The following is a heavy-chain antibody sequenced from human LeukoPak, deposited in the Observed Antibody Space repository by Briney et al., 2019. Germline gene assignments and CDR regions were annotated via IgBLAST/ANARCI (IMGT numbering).Heavy chain of an antibody. CDR2: ISSSGSTI. D-gene: IGHD2-2*01. CDR3: ARELDIVVVPAALDY. Sequence: GGSLRLSCAASGFTVSSNYMSWVRQAPGKGLEWVSYISSSGSTIYYADSVKGRFTISRDNAKNSLYLQMNSLRAEDTAVYYCARELDIVVVPAALDYWGQGTLVTVSS. CDR1: GFTVSSNY. J-gene: IGHJ4*02. V-gene: IGHV3-11*01.